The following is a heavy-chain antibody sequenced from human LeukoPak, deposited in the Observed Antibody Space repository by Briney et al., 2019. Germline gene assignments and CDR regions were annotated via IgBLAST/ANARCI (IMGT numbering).Heavy chain of an antibody. CDR3: ARAGSVTGWFDP. D-gene: IGHD3-10*01. CDR2: IYHSGST. Sequence: SETLSLTCTVSGGSISSGGYYWSWIRQPPGKGLEWIGYIYHSGSTYYNPSLKSRVTISVDTSKNQFSLKLSSVTAADTAVYYCARAGSVTGWFDPWGQGTLVTVSS. V-gene: IGHV4-30-2*01. CDR1: GGSISSGGYY. J-gene: IGHJ5*02.